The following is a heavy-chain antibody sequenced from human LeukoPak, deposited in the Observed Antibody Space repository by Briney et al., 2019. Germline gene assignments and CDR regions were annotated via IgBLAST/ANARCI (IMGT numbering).Heavy chain of an antibody. V-gene: IGHV4-59*01. D-gene: IGHD3-9*01. CDR2: IYYSGTT. CDR1: GGSISTYY. J-gene: IGHJ3*02. CDR3: ARVGYDFLTGYYDAFDM. Sequence: SETLSLTCTVSGGSISTYYWSWIRQPPGKGLEWIGCIYYSGTTNYNPSLKSRITISIDTSKKQFSLKLNSVTAADTAVYYCARVGYDFLTGYYDAFDMWGQGTMVTVSS.